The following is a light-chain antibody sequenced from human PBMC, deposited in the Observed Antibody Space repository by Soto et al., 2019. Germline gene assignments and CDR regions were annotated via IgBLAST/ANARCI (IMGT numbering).Light chain of an antibody. CDR1: QSVSNDF. Sequence: ELVLTQSPGILSLSPGESATLSCRASQSVSNDFLAWYQQKPGQAPRLIIYGAYTRATDVPDRFSGSGSGADFTLSISRLEPEDFAVYYCQQYGSSPPRTCGQGTKVDIK. J-gene: IGKJ1*01. V-gene: IGKV3-20*01. CDR2: GAY. CDR3: QQYGSSPPRT.